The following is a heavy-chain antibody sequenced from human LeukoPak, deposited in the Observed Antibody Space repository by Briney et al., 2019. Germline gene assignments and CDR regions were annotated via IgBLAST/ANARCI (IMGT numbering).Heavy chain of an antibody. J-gene: IGHJ6*02. CDR1: GFTFSSYA. D-gene: IGHD2-15*01. CDR3: ARDKEDWRYCSGGSCYSSMDV. V-gene: IGHV3-23*01. CDR2: ISGSGGST. Sequence: LPGGSLRLSCAASGFTFSSYAMSWVRQAPGKGLEWVSAISGSGGSTYYADSVKGRFTISRDNSKNTLYLQMNSLRAEDTAVYYCARDKEDWRYCSGGSCYSSMDVWGQGTTVTVSS.